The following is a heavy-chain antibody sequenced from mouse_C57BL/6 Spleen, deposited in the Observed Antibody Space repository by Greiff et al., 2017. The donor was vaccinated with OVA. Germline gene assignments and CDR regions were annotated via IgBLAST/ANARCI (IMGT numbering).Heavy chain of an antibody. CDR3: ARGSGYGGYAMDY. CDR2: IDPSVSSS. CDR1: GYTFTSYW. Sequence: VQLQQPGAELVKPGASVKLSCQASGYTFTSYWMQWVKQRPGQGLVWIGEIDPSVSSSNFNQKFKGKATLTVETSSSTAYMQLSSLTSEDAAVYYCARGSGYGGYAMDYWGQGTSVTVSS. D-gene: IGHD3-2*02. J-gene: IGHJ4*01. V-gene: IGHV1-50*01.